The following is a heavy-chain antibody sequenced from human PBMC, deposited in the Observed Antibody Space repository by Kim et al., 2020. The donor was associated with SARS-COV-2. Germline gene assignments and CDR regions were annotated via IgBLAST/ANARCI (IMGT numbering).Heavy chain of an antibody. V-gene: IGHV3-7*03. D-gene: IGHD6-25*01. CDR1: GFSFSGHW. Sequence: GGSLRLSCAASGFSFSGHWMNWVRQAPGKGLEWVAIIQQDGSEKYYGDSVEGRFTVSRDNAKDLLYLQMNGLRVEDTAVYYSVRGSGWLGDYWGQGTLVTVSS. J-gene: IGHJ4*02. CDR3: VRGSGWLGDY. CDR2: IQQDGSEK.